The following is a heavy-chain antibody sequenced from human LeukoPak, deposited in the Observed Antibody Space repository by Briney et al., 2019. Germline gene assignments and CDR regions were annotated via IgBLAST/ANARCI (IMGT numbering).Heavy chain of an antibody. CDR2: ISAYNGNT. CDR3: ARDPDSSGYPQAGFDY. D-gene: IGHD3-22*01. Sequence: PSASVKVSCKASGYTFTSYGISWVRQAPGQGLEWMGWISAYNGNTNYAQKLQGRVTMTTDTSTSTAYMELRSLRSDDTAVYYCARDPDSSGYPQAGFDYWGQGTLVTVSS. V-gene: IGHV1-18*01. J-gene: IGHJ4*02. CDR1: GYTFTSYG.